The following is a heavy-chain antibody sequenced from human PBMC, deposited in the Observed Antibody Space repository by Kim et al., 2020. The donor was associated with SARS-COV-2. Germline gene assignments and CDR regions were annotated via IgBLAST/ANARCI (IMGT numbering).Heavy chain of an antibody. D-gene: IGHD3-10*01. CDR2: ISYDGSNK. V-gene: IGHV3-30*04. J-gene: IGHJ6*02. CDR1: GFTFSSYA. Sequence: GGSLRLSCAASGFTFSSYAMHWVRQAPGKGLEWVAVISYDGSNKYYADSVKGRFTISRDNSKNTLYLQMNSLRAEDTAVYYCARDHRFDESLWFGELLYYGMDVWGQGTTVTVSS. CDR3: ARDHRFDESLWFGELLYYGMDV.